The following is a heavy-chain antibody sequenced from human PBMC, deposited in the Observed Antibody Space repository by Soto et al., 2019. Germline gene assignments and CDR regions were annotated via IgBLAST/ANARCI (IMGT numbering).Heavy chain of an antibody. CDR3: AKGRITTGYFDY. Sequence: GGSLRLSCAASGFTFSSYWMSWVRQAPGKGLEWVANIKQDGSEKYYVDSVKGRFTISRDNSKDTLYLQMNSLRAEDTALYYCAKGRITTGYFDYWGQGTPVTVSS. CDR1: GFTFSSYW. J-gene: IGHJ4*02. D-gene: IGHD1-1*01. CDR2: IKQDGSEK. V-gene: IGHV3-7*03.